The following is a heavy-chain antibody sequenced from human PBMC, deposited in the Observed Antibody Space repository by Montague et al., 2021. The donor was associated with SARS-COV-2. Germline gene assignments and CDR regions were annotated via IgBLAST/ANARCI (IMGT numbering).Heavy chain of an antibody. D-gene: IGHD4-23*01. CDR3: ARLGDYGGNPFYDYAMDV. CDR1: GYRFASYW. J-gene: IGHJ6*02. V-gene: IGHV5-51*01. CDR2: IDPTDSDT. Sequence: QSGAEVKKPGESLKISCQGSGYRFASYWIGWVRQMPGEGLEWMGIIDPTDSDTTYSPSFQGQVTISADRSTSTAYLQWSSLKASDTPMYFGARLGDYGGNPFYDYAMDVWGQGTTVTVSS.